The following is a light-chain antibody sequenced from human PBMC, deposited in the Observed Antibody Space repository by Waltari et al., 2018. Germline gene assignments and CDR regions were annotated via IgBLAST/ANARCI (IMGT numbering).Light chain of an antibody. Sequence: SSELTQDPAVSVALGQTVRITCQGASLRTSYASWYQQKSGQAPILVLFGKNKRPSGIPDRFAGYNSENTTSLTITGAQAEDEADYYCSSRDSSASHVLFAGGTKLTVL. J-gene: IGLJ2*01. CDR3: SSRDSSASHVL. CDR1: SLRTSY. CDR2: GKN. V-gene: IGLV3-19*01.